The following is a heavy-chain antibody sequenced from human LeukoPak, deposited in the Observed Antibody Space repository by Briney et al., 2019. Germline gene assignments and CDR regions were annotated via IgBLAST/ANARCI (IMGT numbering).Heavy chain of an antibody. D-gene: IGHD6-6*01. V-gene: IGHV4-39*07. CDR2: IYYSGST. Sequence: SETLSLTCTVSGGSISSSSYYWGWIRQPPGKGLEWIGSIYYSGSTNYNPSLKSRVTISVDTSKNQFSLKLSSVTAADTAVYYCARLCISGYSSSSCSDYWGQGTLVTVSS. J-gene: IGHJ4*02. CDR1: GGSISSSSYY. CDR3: ARLCISGYSSSSCSDY.